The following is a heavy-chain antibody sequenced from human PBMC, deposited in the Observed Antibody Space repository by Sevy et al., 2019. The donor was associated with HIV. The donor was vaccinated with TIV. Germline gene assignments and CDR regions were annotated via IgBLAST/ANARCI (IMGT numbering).Heavy chain of an antibody. V-gene: IGHV3-33*01. D-gene: IGHD3-10*01. CDR2: IWYDGGNK. Sequence: GGSLRLSCAASGFTFSSYGMHWVRQAPGKGLEWVALIWYDGGNKYYADSVKGRLTIDRDNSKNTMYLQMNSLRAEDTDVYYCARGANYFGSGSHANLDYWGQGTLVTVSS. CDR3: ARGANYFGSGSHANLDY. J-gene: IGHJ4*02. CDR1: GFTFSSYG.